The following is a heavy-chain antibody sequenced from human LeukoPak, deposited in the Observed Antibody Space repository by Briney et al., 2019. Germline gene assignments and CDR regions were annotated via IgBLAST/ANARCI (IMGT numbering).Heavy chain of an antibody. V-gene: IGHV1-2*02. CDR2: INPNSGGT. Sequence: GASVKVSCKASGYTFTGYYMHWVRQAPGQGLEWMGWINPNSGGTNYAQKFQGRVTMTRDTSISTAYMELSRLRSDDTAVYYCARYVGRSSSRLDYWGQGTLVTVSS. J-gene: IGHJ4*02. CDR3: ARYVGRSSSRLDY. CDR1: GYTFTGYY. D-gene: IGHD6-6*01.